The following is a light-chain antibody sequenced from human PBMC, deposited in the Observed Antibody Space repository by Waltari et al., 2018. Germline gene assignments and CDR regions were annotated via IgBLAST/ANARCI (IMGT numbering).Light chain of an antibody. CDR3: SSYTGGSTFVL. J-gene: IGLJ2*01. CDR2: DVS. V-gene: IGLV2-14*01. CDR1: SSDVGGYNF. Sequence: QSALTQPASVSGSPGQSITISCTGTSSDVGGYNFFSLYQQEPGKAPKVMIFDVSKRPSGVSDRFSGSKSGNTASLTISGLQAEDEADYYCSSYTGGSTFVLFGGGTKLTVL.